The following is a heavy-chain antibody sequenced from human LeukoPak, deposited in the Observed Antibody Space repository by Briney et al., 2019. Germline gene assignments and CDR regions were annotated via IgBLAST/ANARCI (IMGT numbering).Heavy chain of an antibody. CDR1: GGSFSGYY. D-gene: IGHD2-2*01. Sequence: SETLSLTCAVYGGSFSGYYWSWIRQPPGKGLEWIGEINHSGSTNYNPSLKSRVTISVDTSKNQFSLKLSSVTAADTAVYYCARAGWQYQLSRSYYYGMDVWGQGTTVTVSS. J-gene: IGHJ6*02. CDR3: ARAGWQYQLSRSYYYGMDV. V-gene: IGHV4-34*01. CDR2: INHSGST.